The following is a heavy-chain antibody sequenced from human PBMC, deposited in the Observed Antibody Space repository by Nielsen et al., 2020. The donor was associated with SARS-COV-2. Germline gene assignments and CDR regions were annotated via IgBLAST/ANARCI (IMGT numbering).Heavy chain of an antibody. Sequence: GGSLRLSCAASGFTFSSYAMSWVRQPPGKELEWVSSISGGGGSTYYADSVKGRFTISRDNSENTVYLQMNGLEVEDTAIYFCARETIDHTSSFFDYWGQGILVTVSS. CDR3: ARETIDHTSSFFDY. D-gene: IGHD6-6*01. V-gene: IGHV3-23*01. J-gene: IGHJ4*02. CDR2: ISGGGGST. CDR1: GFTFSSYA.